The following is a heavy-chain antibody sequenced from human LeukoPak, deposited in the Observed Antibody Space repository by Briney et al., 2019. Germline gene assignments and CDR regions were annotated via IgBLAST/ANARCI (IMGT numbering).Heavy chain of an antibody. V-gene: IGHV1-3*04. CDR3: ARDRAMADY. Sequence: ASVKVSCKASGYNFTSYPIHWVRQAPGQRLEWMGWINTGNGNTKYSQKFEGRVTVTRDTSATAAYMELSSLRSEDTAVYYCARDRAMADYWGQGTLVTVSS. D-gene: IGHD5-18*01. CDR2: INTGNGNT. CDR1: GYNFTSYP. J-gene: IGHJ4*02.